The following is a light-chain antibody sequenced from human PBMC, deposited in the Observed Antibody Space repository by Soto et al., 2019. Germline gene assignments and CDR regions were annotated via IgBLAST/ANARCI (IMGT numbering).Light chain of an antibody. Sequence: DIQMTQSPSTLSASLGXRVTITCRASQSISKWLAWYQQKPGKAPNLLIYDASNLESGVPSRFSGSGSGTEFTLTISSLQPDDFATYYCQQYNDYSPWTFGQGTKVDIK. CDR2: DAS. V-gene: IGKV1-5*01. J-gene: IGKJ1*01. CDR3: QQYNDYSPWT. CDR1: QSISKW.